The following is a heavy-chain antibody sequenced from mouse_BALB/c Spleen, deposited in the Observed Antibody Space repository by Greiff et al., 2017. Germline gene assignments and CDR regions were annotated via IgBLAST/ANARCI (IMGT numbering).Heavy chain of an antibody. CDR3: AREGPLYYRCAWFAY. CDR2: IRNKANGYTT. Sequence: EVNVVESGGGLVQPGGSLRLSCATSGFTFTDYYMSWVRQPPGKALEWLGFIRNKANGYTTEYSASVKGRFTISRDNSQSILYLQMNTLRAEDSATYYCAREGPLYYRCAWFAYWGQGTLVTVSA. D-gene: IGHD2-14*01. V-gene: IGHV7-3*02. CDR1: GFTFTDYY. J-gene: IGHJ3*01.